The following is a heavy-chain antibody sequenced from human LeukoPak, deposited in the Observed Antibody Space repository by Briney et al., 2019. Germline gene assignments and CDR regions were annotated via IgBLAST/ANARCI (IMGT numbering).Heavy chain of an antibody. D-gene: IGHD6-13*01. CDR2: INPNSGGT. CDR1: GYTFTGYY. CDR3: ARAHSSSSWYGGNYYFDY. J-gene: IGHJ4*02. V-gene: IGHV1-2*02. Sequence: GASVKVSCKASGYTFTGYYMHWVRQAPGQGLEWMGWINPNSGGTNYAQKFQGRVTMTRDTSISTAYMELSRLRSDDTAVYYCARAHSSSSWYGGNYYFDYWGQGTLVTVSS.